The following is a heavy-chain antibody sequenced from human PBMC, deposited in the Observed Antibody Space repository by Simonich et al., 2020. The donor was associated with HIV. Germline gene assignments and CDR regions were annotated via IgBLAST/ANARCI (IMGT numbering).Heavy chain of an antibody. D-gene: IGHD1-26*01. CDR1: GGSFSGYY. J-gene: IGHJ4*02. CDR2: ISHVRRT. V-gene: IGHV4-34*02. Sequence: VQLQQWGAGLLKPSETLSLTCAVYGGSFSGYYWSWIPKPPGEGREWIGEISHVRRTNNNPSRKSRVTISVDTSKKQISLRLSSVTAADTALYYCARHRPSGNYLYEVDYFDFWGQGTLVTVSS. CDR3: ARHRPSGNYLYEVDYFDF.